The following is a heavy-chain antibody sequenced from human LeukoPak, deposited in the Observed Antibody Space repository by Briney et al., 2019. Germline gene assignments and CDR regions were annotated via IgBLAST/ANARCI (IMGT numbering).Heavy chain of an antibody. J-gene: IGHJ4*02. D-gene: IGHD3-3*01. CDR1: GGSLSGYY. CDR2: INHSGST. CDR3: ARDIFGWSPIDY. Sequence: SETLSLTCAVYGGSLSGYYWSWIRQPPGKGLEWIGEINHSGSTNYNPSLKSRVTISVDTSKNQFSLKLSSVTAADTAVYYCARDIFGWSPIDYWGQGTLVTVSS. V-gene: IGHV4-34*01.